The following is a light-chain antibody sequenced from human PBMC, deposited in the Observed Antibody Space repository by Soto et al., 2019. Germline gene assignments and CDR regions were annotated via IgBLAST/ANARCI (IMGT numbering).Light chain of an antibody. CDR2: GAS. V-gene: IGKV3-20*01. CDR3: QQYGGTPPIT. CDR1: QSVNSD. J-gene: IGKJ5*01. Sequence: IVMTQSPATLSLSPGERATLSGRASQSVNSDLAWYQQKPGQAPRFLIYGASSRATGIPDRFSGSGSGTDFTLTISRLEPEDFAVYYCQQYGGTPPITFGQGTRLEIK.